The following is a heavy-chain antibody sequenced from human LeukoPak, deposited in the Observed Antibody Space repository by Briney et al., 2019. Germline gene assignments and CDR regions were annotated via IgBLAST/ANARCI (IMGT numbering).Heavy chain of an antibody. D-gene: IGHD4-23*01. CDR2: IIPIFGTA. V-gene: IGHV1-69*13. Sequence: SVKVSCKASGGTFSSYAISWVQQAPGQGLEWMGGIIPIFGTANYAQKFQGRVTITADESTSTAYMELSSLRSEDTAVYYCASTLRWSTGDYFDYWGQGTLVTVSS. J-gene: IGHJ4*02. CDR3: ASTLRWSTGDYFDY. CDR1: GGTFSSYA.